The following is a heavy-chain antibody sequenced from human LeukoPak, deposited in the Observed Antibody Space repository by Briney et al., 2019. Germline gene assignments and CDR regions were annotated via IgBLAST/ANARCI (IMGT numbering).Heavy chain of an antibody. CDR2: MNPNSGNT. D-gene: IGHD3-9*01. V-gene: IGHV1-8*01. Sequence: ASVTVSCKASGYTFTSYDINWVRQATGQGLEWMGWMNPNSGNTGYAQKFQGRVTMTRNTSISTAYMELSSLRSEDTAVYYCAYYDILTGRTDYWGQGTLVTVSS. CDR3: AYYDILTGRTDY. J-gene: IGHJ4*02. CDR1: GYTFTSYD.